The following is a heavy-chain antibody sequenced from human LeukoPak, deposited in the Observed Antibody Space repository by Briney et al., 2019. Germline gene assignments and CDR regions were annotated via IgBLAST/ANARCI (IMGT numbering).Heavy chain of an antibody. V-gene: IGHV1-2*06. CDR3: AIDWVNRWLGYCSSTSCAAFDY. Sequence: GASVKVSCKASGYTFTGYYMHWVRQAPGQGLEWMGRINPNSGGTNYAQKFQGRVTMTRDTSISTAYMELSRLRSDDTAVYYCAIDWVNRWLGYCSSTSCAAFDYWGQGTLVTVSS. CDR2: INPNSGGT. CDR1: GYTFTGYY. D-gene: IGHD2-2*01. J-gene: IGHJ4*02.